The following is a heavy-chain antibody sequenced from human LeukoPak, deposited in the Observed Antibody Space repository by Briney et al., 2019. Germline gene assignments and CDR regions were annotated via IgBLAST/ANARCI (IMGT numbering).Heavy chain of an antibody. CDR1: GFTFDDYA. Sequence: PGGSLRLSCAASGFTFDDYAMHWVRQAPGKGLEWVSGISWNSGSIGYADSVKGRFTISRDNAKNSLYLQMNSLRAEDMALYYCAKDINYYDSSGYFDYWGQGTLVTVSS. D-gene: IGHD3-22*01. CDR3: AKDINYYDSSGYFDY. CDR2: ISWNSGSI. J-gene: IGHJ4*02. V-gene: IGHV3-9*03.